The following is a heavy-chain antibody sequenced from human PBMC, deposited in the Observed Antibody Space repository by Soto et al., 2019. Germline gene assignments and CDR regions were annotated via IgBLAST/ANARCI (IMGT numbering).Heavy chain of an antibody. CDR2: IWYDGSNK. Sequence: GGSLRLSCAASGFPFSSYGMHWVRQAPGKGLEWVAVIWYDGSNKYYADSVKGRFTISRDNSKNTLYLQMNSLRAEDTAVYYCARERTYYDFWSGYLDAFDIWGQGTMVTVSS. J-gene: IGHJ3*02. CDR3: ARERTYYDFWSGYLDAFDI. V-gene: IGHV3-33*01. D-gene: IGHD3-3*01. CDR1: GFPFSSYG.